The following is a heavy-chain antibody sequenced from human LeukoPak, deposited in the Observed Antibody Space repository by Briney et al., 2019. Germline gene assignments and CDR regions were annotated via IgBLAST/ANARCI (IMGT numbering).Heavy chain of an antibody. CDR3: ARDAQRGFDYSNSLEY. CDR1: GFIFSHYG. CDR2: IWGDGSNR. J-gene: IGHJ4*01. V-gene: IGHV3-33*01. D-gene: IGHD4-11*01. Sequence: GGSLRLSCAASGFIFSHYGMHWVRQAPGKGLEWVAVIWGDGSNRFYAGSVKGRYTISRDNSQNTLFLQMNSLRAEDTAMYYCARDAQRGFDYSNSLEYWGHGTLVTVSS.